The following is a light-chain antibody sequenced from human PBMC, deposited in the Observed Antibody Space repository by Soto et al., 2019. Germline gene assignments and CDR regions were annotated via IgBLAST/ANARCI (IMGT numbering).Light chain of an antibody. Sequence: QSVLTQPPSVSGAPGQRVTISCTGSYGNIGAGYDVHWYQQLPGTAPKLLIYNNNNRPSGVPDRFSGSKSGTSASLAITGLQADDEADYYCHSYDSSLGGARVIGGGTKLTVL. CDR3: HSYDSSLGGARV. J-gene: IGLJ2*01. V-gene: IGLV1-40*01. CDR1: YGNIGAGYD. CDR2: NNN.